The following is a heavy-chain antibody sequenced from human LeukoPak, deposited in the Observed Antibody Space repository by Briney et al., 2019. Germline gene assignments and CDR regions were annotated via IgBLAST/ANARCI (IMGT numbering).Heavy chain of an antibody. D-gene: IGHD3-16*02. Sequence: PGRTLRLSCAASGFTFSSYGMHWVGQAPGQGREWGAGISYDGSNKYYADSVKGRFTISRDNSKSTLNLQMNSLRAEDTAVYYCAKGDQLIMITFGGVIVSALDYWGQGTLVTVSS. CDR2: ISYDGSNK. CDR1: GFTFSSYG. CDR3: AKGDQLIMITFGGVIVSALDY. V-gene: IGHV3-30*18. J-gene: IGHJ4*02.